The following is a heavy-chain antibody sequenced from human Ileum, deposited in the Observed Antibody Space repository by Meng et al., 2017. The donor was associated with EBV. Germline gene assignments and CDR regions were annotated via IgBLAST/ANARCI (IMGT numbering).Heavy chain of an antibody. Sequence: GPDMVNTSEPLTFTSTDAVCHLCSACYSLVWIRPTPGKWLELIGTIYYSGSTYYNPSLKSRVNISVDTSKTQFSLRLTYVTAADTAVYYCARRGFLEAVAITFNWFDPWGQGTLVTVSS. CDR2: IYYSGST. CDR3: ARRGFLEAVAITFNWFDP. D-gene: IGHD6-19*01. V-gene: IGHV4-39*01. J-gene: IGHJ5*02. CDR1: VCHLCSACYS.